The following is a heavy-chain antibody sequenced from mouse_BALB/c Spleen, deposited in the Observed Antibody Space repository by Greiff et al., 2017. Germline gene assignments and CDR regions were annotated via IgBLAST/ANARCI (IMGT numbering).Heavy chain of an antibody. CDR1: GFTFSSFG. CDR2: ISSGSSTI. V-gene: IGHV5-17*02. CDR3: ARSDYYGSSSHFDY. J-gene: IGHJ2*01. D-gene: IGHD1-1*01. Sequence: DVQLQESGGGLVQPGGSRKLSCAASGFTFSSFGMHWVRQAPEKGLEWVAYISSGSSTIYYADTVKGRFTISRDNPKNTLFLQMTSLRSEDTAMYYCARSDYYGSSSHFDYWGQGTTLTVSS.